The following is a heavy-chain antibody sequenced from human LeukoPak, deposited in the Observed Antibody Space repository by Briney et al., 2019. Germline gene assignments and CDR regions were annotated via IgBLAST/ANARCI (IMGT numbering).Heavy chain of an antibody. CDR3: AGASSVYYRDAFDI. Sequence: ASVKVSCKASGYTFTTYAMNWVRQAPGQGLEWMGWINTNTGNPTYAQGFTGRFVFSLDTSVSTAYLQISSLKAEDTAVYYCAGASSVYYRDAFDIWGQGTMVTVSS. CDR1: GYTFTTYA. V-gene: IGHV7-4-1*02. CDR2: INTNTGNP. D-gene: IGHD3-22*01. J-gene: IGHJ3*02.